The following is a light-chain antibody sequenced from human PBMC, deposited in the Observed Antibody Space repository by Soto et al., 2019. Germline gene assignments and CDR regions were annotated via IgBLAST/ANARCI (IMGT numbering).Light chain of an antibody. J-gene: IGLJ2*01. CDR3: QTWGTGIVL. CDR2: LNSDGSH. Sequence: QAVVTQSPSASASLGDSVKLTCTLSSGHSSYAIAWHQQQPEKGPRYLMKLNSDGSHTKGDGIPDRFSGSSSGAERYLTISSLQSEDEADYYCQTWGTGIVLFGGGTKVTVL. V-gene: IGLV4-69*01. CDR1: SGHSSYA.